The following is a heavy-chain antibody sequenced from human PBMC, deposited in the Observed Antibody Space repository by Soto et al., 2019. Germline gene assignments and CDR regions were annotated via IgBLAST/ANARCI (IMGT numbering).Heavy chain of an antibody. D-gene: IGHD5-18*01. CDR2: IYPGDSDT. V-gene: IGHV5-51*01. CDR1: W. Sequence: WIAWVRQLPGKGPEWMGIIYPGDSDTSYSPSFQGQVTISVDKSISTAYLQWNSLKASDTAVYYCARRGYSYGLDVWGQGTKVTVSS. J-gene: IGHJ6*02. CDR3: ARRGYSYGLDV.